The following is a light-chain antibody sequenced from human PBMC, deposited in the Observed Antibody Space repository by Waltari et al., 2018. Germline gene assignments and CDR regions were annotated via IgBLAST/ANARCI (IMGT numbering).Light chain of an antibody. J-gene: IGLJ2*01. Sequence: QSAPSQPASVSGSPGQSITISCTGSSSDVGGYNYVSWYQQHPGKAPKLLIYEVSTRPSGVSNRFSGSKSGNTASLTISGLQAEDEADYYCSSYTSSSTVVFGGGTKVTVL. CDR1: SSDVGGYNY. CDR3: SSYTSSSTVV. CDR2: EVS. V-gene: IGLV2-14*01.